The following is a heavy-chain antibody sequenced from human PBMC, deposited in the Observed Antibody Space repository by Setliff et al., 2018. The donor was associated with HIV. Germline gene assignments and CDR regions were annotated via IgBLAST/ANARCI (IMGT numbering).Heavy chain of an antibody. V-gene: IGHV1-69*06. D-gene: IGHD1-1*01. Sequence: GASVKVSCKASGGTFTSYAMNWVRQAPGQGLEWMGRIIPIFGTANYAQKFQGRVTITADKSTSTAYMELSSLRSEDTAVYYCARNPQPTGTPDYYYYYYMDVWGKGTTVTVSS. CDR3: ARNPQPTGTPDYYYYYYMDV. CDR1: GGTFTSYA. CDR2: IIPIFGTA. J-gene: IGHJ6*03.